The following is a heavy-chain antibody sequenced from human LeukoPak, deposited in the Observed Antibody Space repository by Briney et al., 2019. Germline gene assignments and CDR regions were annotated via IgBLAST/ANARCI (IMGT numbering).Heavy chain of an antibody. V-gene: IGHV4-59*01. CDR3: ARGAARYYYYYMDV. Sequence: PSETLSLTCTVSGGSISSYYCSWIRQPPGKGLEWIGYIYYSGSTNYNPSLKSRVTISVDTSKNQFSLKLSSVTAADTAVYYCARGAARYYYYYMDVWGKGTTVTVSS. J-gene: IGHJ6*03. CDR2: IYYSGST. CDR1: GGSISSYY.